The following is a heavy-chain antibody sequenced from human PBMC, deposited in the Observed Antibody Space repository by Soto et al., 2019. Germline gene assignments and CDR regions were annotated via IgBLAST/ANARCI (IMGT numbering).Heavy chain of an antibody. V-gene: IGHV5-51*01. CDR3: ATHDYDSSGYSYGLADI. D-gene: IGHD3-22*01. J-gene: IGHJ3*02. CDR2: IYPGDSDT. CDR1: GYSFTSYW. Sequence: PGESLKISCKGSGYSFTSYWIGWVPQMPGKGLEWMGIIYPGDSDTRYSPSFQGQVTISADKSISTAYLQWSSLKASDTAMYYCATHDYDSSGYSYGLADIWGQGTMVTVSS.